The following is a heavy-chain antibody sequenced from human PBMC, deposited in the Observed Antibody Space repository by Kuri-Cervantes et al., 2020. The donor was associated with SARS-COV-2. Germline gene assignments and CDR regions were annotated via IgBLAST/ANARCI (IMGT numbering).Heavy chain of an antibody. D-gene: IGHD6-19*01. Sequence: GGSLRLPCAASGFTVSTNYMSWVRQAPGKGLEWVSIIYSGGTTYYADSVKGRFTISRDNSKNTVNLQMNSLRGEDMALYYCARAGYSTGWFPDWYFDLWGRGTLVTVSS. CDR2: IYSGGTT. J-gene: IGHJ2*01. CDR1: GFTVSTNY. V-gene: IGHV3-53*01. CDR3: ARAGYSTGWFPDWYFDL.